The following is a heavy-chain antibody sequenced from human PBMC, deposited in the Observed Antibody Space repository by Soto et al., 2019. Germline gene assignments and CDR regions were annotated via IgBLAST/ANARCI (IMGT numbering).Heavy chain of an antibody. CDR2: INTGNDLT. D-gene: IGHD2-15*01. CDR1: EDTFDNHA. J-gene: IGHJ4*02. V-gene: IGHV1-3*04. Sequence: ASVKVSCKGSEDTFDNHALNWVRQAPGEKLEWVGRINTGNDLTKYSQKFQGRVTITRDTSASTVYMEMSNLTFDDSAIYYCARDLVVTSRYYFDYWGQGTLVTVSS. CDR3: ARDLVVTSRYYFDY.